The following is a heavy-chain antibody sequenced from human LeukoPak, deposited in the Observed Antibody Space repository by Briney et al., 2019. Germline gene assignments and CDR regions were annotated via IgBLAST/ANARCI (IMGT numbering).Heavy chain of an antibody. CDR1: GFTFSHYG. CDR3: AKDAQRGFDYSNSLQD. CDR2: IWSDGSDK. D-gene: IGHD4-11*01. V-gene: IGHV3-33*06. J-gene: IGHJ1*01. Sequence: GGSLRLSCAASGFTFSHYGMHWVRQTPGAGLEWVAVIWSDGSDKYYAKSVKGRFAISRDNSKNSLFLQMNSLRAEDTAVYYCAKDAQRGFDYSNSLQDWGQGILVTVSS.